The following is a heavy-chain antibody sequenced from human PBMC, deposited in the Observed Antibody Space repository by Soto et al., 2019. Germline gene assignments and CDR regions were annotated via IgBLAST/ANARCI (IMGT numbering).Heavy chain of an antibody. J-gene: IGHJ4*02. CDR3: ATDSPPFDY. V-gene: IGHV1-18*01. CDR2: ISAYNGNT. CDR1: GYTFSSYT. Sequence: QVQLVQSGAEVKKSGASVKVSCKASGYTFSSYTISWVRQAPGQGLEWMGWISAYNGNTKYAQKLQDRATITTNTSTNTAYIELRSLRSDDTSLYYCATDSPPFDYWGQGTLVTVSS.